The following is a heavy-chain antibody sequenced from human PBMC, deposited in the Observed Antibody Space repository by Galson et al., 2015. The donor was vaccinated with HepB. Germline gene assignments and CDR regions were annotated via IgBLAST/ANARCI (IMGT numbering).Heavy chain of an antibody. CDR2: ISSSSGYI. CDR1: GFTFSSYS. D-gene: IGHD6-13*01. J-gene: IGHJ4*02. V-gene: IGHV3-21*01. Sequence: GFTFSSYSMNWVRQAPGKGLEWVSSISSSSGYIYYADSVKGRFTISRDNAKNSLYLQMNSLRAEDTAVYYCAREPTKGIAAAAVDYWGQGTLVTVSS. CDR3: AREPTKGIAAAAVDY.